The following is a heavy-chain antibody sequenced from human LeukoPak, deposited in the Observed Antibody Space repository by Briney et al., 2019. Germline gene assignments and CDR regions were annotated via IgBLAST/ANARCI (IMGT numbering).Heavy chain of an antibody. CDR3: ARLAQRWLPYGQYYFDY. J-gene: IGHJ4*02. V-gene: IGHV4-4*07. CDR2: IYTSGST. CDR1: GGSISSYY. Sequence: PSETLSLTCTVSGGSISSYYWSWIRQPAGKGLEWIGRIYTSGSTNYNPSLKSRVTMSVDTSKNQFSLKLSSVTAADTAVYYCARLAQRWLPYGQYYFDYWGQGTLVTVSS. D-gene: IGHD5-24*01.